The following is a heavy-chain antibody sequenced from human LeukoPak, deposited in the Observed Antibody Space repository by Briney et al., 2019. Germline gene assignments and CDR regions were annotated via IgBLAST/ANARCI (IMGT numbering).Heavy chain of an antibody. CDR2: IIPIFGTA. CDR1: GGTFSSYA. CDR3: ASIVSHWFDP. J-gene: IGHJ5*02. V-gene: IGHV1-69*13. D-gene: IGHD3-16*02. Sequence: GASVTVSCKASGGTFSSYAISWVRQAPGQGLEWMGGIIPIFGTANYAQKFQGRVTITADESTSTAYMELSSLRSEDTAVYYCASIVSHWFDPWGQGTLVTVSS.